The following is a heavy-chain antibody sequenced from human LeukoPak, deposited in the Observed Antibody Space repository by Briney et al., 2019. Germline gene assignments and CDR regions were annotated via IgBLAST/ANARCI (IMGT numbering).Heavy chain of an antibody. CDR3: ARDPLGIRGYYFDY. Sequence: QPGRSLRLSCAASGFTFNTYGMHWVRQSPGKGLEWVAVISYDGSNKYYADSVKGRFTISRDNSKKTLFLQMNSLRAEDTAVYYCARDPLGIRGYYFDYWGQGTLVTVSS. CDR1: GFTFNTYG. J-gene: IGHJ4*02. D-gene: IGHD3-10*01. V-gene: IGHV3-30*03. CDR2: ISYDGSNK.